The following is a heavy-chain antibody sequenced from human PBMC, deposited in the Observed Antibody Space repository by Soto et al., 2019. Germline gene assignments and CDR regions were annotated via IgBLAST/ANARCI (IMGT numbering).Heavy chain of an antibody. CDR3: ARGQYDFFNWFDP. D-gene: IGHD3-3*01. V-gene: IGHV4-61*01. Sequence: SETLSLTCTVSGGSVSSGSYYWSWIRQPPGKGLEWIGYVYYSGSTNYNPSLKSRVTISVDTSKNQFSLKLSSVTAADTAVYYCARGQYDFFNWFDPWGQGTLVTVSS. CDR2: VYYSGST. J-gene: IGHJ5*02. CDR1: GGSVSSGSYY.